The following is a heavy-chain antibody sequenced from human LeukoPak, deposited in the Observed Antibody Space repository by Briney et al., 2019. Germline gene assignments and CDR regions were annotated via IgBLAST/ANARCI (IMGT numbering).Heavy chain of an antibody. V-gene: IGHV4-34*01. D-gene: IGHD2-2*01. J-gene: IGHJ5*02. CDR1: GGSFSGYY. CDR2: INHSGST. Sequence: SETLPLTCAVYGGSFSGYYWSWIRQPPGKGLEWIGEINHSGSTNYNPSLKSRVTISVDTSKNQFSLKLSSVTAADTAVYYCARVTCSSTSCYAEWFDPWGQGTLVTVSS. CDR3: ARVTCSSTSCYAEWFDP.